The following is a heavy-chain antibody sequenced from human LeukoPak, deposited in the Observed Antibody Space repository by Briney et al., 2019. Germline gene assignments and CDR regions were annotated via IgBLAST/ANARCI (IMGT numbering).Heavy chain of an antibody. V-gene: IGHV4-59*01. CDR2: IYYSGST. J-gene: IGHJ5*02. CDR3: ARARITIFGVAKKIAQRFDP. Sequence: SETLSLTCTVSVGSIRSYYWSWIRQPPGKGLEWIGYIYYSGSTNYNPTLKSRVTISVDTSKNQFSLKLSSVTAADTAVYYCARARITIFGVAKKIAQRFDPWGQGTLVTVSS. D-gene: IGHD3-3*01. CDR1: VGSIRSYY.